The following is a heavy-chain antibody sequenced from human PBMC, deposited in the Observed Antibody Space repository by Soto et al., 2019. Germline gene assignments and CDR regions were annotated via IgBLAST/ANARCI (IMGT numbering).Heavy chain of an antibody. V-gene: IGHV1-69*05. CDR3: ARSPSTNYDILTGPVDY. CDR2: IIPIFGTA. CDR1: GGTFSSYA. J-gene: IGHJ4*02. Sequence: GASVKVSCKASGGTFSSYAISWVRQAPGQGLEWMGGIIPIFGTANYAQKFQGRVTMTRDTSTSTVYMELSSLRSEDTAVYYCARSPSTNYDILTGPVDYWGQGTLVTVSS. D-gene: IGHD3-9*01.